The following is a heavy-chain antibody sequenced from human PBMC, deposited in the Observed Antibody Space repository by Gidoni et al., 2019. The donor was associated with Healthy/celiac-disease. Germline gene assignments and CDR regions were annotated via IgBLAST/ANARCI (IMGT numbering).Heavy chain of an antibody. Sequence: QLELQESGSGLVKPSQTLSLTCAVSCGSISSGGYYLSWIRQPPGQGLEWIGYIYQRGSTYYNPSLKSRVTISVDRSKNQFSLKLGSVTAADTAVYYCARDLTYYYDSSGYYYGNGMDVWGQGTTVTVSS. CDR3: ARDLTYYYDSSGYYYGNGMDV. D-gene: IGHD3-22*01. CDR2: IYQRGST. J-gene: IGHJ6*02. V-gene: IGHV4-30-2*01. CDR1: CGSISSGGYY.